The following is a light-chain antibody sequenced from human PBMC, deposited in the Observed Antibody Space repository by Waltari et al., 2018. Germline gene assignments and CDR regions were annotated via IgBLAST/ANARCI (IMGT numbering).Light chain of an antibody. J-gene: IGLJ2*01. CDR2: KDI. Sequence: SSELTQPASVSVSLGQTAVITCSGDILAKKYGRWFQQKPGQAPVLFIYKDIERPSGIPDRFSGSSSGTTLTLTISGAQVEDEAAYYCYSAADNHRLLFGGGTKLTVL. CDR1: ILAKKY. V-gene: IGLV3-27*01. CDR3: YSAADNHRLL.